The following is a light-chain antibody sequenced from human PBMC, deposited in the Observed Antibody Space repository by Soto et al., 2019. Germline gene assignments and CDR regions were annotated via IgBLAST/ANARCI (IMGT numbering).Light chain of an antibody. CDR3: CSYADSYTFGYV. CDR1: SSDVGGYNY. CDR2: DVS. J-gene: IGLJ1*01. Sequence: QSVLTQPRSVSGSPGQSVTISCTGTSSDVGGYNYVSWYQQHPGKAPKLMIYDVSKRPSGVPDRFSGSKSGNTASLTISGLQAEDEADFYCCSYADSYTFGYVFGTGTKLTVL. V-gene: IGLV2-11*01.